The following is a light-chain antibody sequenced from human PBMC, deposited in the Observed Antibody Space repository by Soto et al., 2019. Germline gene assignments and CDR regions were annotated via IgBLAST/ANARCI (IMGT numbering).Light chain of an antibody. CDR1: QSISIW. Sequence: DIHMTQSPSTLSASVGDRVTITCRASQSISIWLAWYQQKPGKAPNLLIYKTSSLETGVPSRFSGSGSWTEFTLTISSLQPDDFATYYCQHWNDYSWTFGKGTKVEVK. V-gene: IGKV1-5*03. CDR2: KTS. CDR3: QHWNDYSWT. J-gene: IGKJ1*01.